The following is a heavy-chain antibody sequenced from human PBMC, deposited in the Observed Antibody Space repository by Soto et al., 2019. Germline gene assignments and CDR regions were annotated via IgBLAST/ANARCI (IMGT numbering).Heavy chain of an antibody. V-gene: IGHV3-13*01. CDR2: IGTAGDT. Sequence: GGSLRLSCAASGFTFSSYDMHWVRQATGKGLEWVSAIGTAGDTYYPGSVKGRFTISRENAKNSLYLQMNSLRAGDTAVYYCARATGIASLDAFDIWGQGTMVTVSS. D-gene: IGHD6-13*01. CDR1: GFTFSSYD. CDR3: ARATGIASLDAFDI. J-gene: IGHJ3*02.